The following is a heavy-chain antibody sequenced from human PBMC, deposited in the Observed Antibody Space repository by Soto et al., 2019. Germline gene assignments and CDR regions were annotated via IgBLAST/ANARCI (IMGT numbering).Heavy chain of an antibody. D-gene: IGHD6-19*01. CDR2: IYYSGST. CDR1: GGSISSGGYY. CDR3: AGEQWTVAGKLAY. Sequence: QVQLQESGPGLVKPSQTLSLTFTVSGGSISSGGYYWSWIRQHPGNGQEWIGYIYYSGSTYYNPSLKSRVTVSVDTSKDQWSLKLSSVTAAETAVYYCAGEQWTVAGKLAYWGQGTLVTVFS. J-gene: IGHJ4*02. V-gene: IGHV4-31*03.